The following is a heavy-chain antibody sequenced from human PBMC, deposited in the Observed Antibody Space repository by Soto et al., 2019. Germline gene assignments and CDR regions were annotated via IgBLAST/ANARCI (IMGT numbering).Heavy chain of an antibody. CDR2: IIPILGIA. V-gene: IGHV1-69*08. Sequence: QVQLVQSGAEVKKPGSSVKVSCKASGGTFSCYTISWVREAPGQGLEWMGRIIPILGIANYAQKFQGRVTITADKSTSTAYMELSSLRSEDTAVYYCARDDYGGTQGAFDIWGQGTMVTVSS. D-gene: IGHD4-17*01. CDR3: ARDDYGGTQGAFDI. J-gene: IGHJ3*02. CDR1: GGTFSCYT.